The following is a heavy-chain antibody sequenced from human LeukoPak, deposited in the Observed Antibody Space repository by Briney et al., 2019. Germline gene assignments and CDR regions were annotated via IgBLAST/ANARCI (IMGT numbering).Heavy chain of an antibody. CDR1: GFTFSSYV. Sequence: GGSLRLSCAASGFTFSSYVMPWVRQAPGKGLEWVAVISYDGSNKYYADSVKGRFTISRDNSKNTLYLQMNSLRAEDTAVYYCAKEVAARPHRKHFDYWGQGTLVTVSS. V-gene: IGHV3-30*18. D-gene: IGHD6-6*01. CDR3: AKEVAARPHRKHFDY. CDR2: ISYDGSNK. J-gene: IGHJ4*02.